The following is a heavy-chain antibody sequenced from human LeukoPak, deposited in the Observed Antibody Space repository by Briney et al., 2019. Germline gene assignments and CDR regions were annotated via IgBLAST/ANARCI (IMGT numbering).Heavy chain of an antibody. J-gene: IGHJ4*02. CDR3: AKLGCGGTRCYVNY. CDR1: GFTFSSYA. Sequence: PGGSLRLSCAASGFTFSSYAMSWVRQAPGKGLEWVSIISDNRGSTYYADSVKGRFTISRDNSKNMLYLQMNSLRAEDTAVYSCAKLGCGGTRCYVNYWGQGTLVTVSS. D-gene: IGHD2-2*01. CDR2: ISDNRGST. V-gene: IGHV3-23*01.